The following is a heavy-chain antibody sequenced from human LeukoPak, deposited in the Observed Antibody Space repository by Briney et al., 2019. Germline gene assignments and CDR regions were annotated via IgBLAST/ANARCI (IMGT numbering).Heavy chain of an antibody. CDR2: ISYDGSNK. V-gene: IGHV3-30*18. D-gene: IGHD3-9*01. CDR3: AKDQSYYDILTGYDY. CDR1: GFTFSSYG. Sequence: PGRSLRLSCAASGFTFSSYGMHWVRQAPGKGLEWVAVISYDGSNKYYADSVKGRFTIPRDNSKNTLYLQMNSLRAEDTAVYYCAKDQSYYDILTGYDYWGQGTLVTVSS. J-gene: IGHJ4*02.